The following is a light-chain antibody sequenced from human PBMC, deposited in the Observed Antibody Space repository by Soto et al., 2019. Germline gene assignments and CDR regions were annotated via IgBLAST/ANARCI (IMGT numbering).Light chain of an antibody. CDR2: LGS. V-gene: IGKV2-28*01. J-gene: IGKJ2*01. CDR1: QSLLHGNGYNY. CDR3: MQALQTPYT. Sequence: DIVMTQSPLSLPVTSGEPASISCRSSQSLLHGNGYNYLEWYLQKPGQSPQLLIYLGSNRASGVPERFSGSGSGTDFTLKISRVEAEDVGIYYCMQALQTPYTFGQGTKVEVK.